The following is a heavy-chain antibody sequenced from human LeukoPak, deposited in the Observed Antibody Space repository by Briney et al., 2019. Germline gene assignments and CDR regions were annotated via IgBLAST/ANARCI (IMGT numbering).Heavy chain of an antibody. D-gene: IGHD3-22*01. J-gene: IGHJ4*02. Sequence: ASVKISCKVSGYTFTDYYMHWVQQAPGKGLEWMGLVDPEDGETIYAEKFQGRVTMTEDTSTDTAYMELSSLRSEDTAVYYCAANRDSSGYYIRDYWGQGTLVTVSS. V-gene: IGHV1-69-2*01. CDR2: VDPEDGET. CDR3: AANRDSSGYYIRDY. CDR1: GYTFTDYY.